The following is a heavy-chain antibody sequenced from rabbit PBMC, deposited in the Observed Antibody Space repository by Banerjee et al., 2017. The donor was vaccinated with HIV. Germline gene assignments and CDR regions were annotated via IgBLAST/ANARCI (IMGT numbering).Heavy chain of an antibody. D-gene: IGHD4-1*01. CDR2: IYAGSSGST. V-gene: IGHV1S43*01. CDR3: ARDLAGVIGWNFNL. Sequence: QEQLVASGGGLVTLGGSLKLSCNASVIDFSSYGISWVRQAPGKGLEWIAYIYAGSSGSTWYASWAKGRFTISKSTSLNTVDLKQTSLTAADTATYCCARDLAGVIGWNFNLWGPGTLVTVS. J-gene: IGHJ4*01. CDR1: VIDFSSYG.